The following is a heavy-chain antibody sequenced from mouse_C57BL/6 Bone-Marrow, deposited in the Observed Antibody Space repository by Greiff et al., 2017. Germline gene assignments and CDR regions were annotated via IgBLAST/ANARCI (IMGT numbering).Heavy chain of an antibody. CDR2: IYPRSGNT. J-gene: IGHJ3*01. V-gene: IGHV1-81*01. CDR1: GYTFTSYG. D-gene: IGHD3-2*02. Sequence: QVQLKESGAELARPGASVKLSCKASGYTFTSYGISWVKQRTGQGLEWIGEIYPRSGNTYYNEKFKGKATLTADKSSSTAYMELRSLTSEDSAVYFCARRQLRLPAWFAYWGQGTLVTVSA. CDR3: ARRQLRLPAWFAY.